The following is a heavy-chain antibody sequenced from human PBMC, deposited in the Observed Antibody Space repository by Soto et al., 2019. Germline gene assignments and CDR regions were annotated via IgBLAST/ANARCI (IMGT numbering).Heavy chain of an antibody. V-gene: IGHV1-8*01. Sequence: QVQLVQSGAEVKKPGASVKVSCKASGYTFTSYDINCVRQAPGQGLEWMGWMSPNTGNTGQAQRFQGGLTMTRKTSISTAYMELTRLKSEDTAVYYCAISDCSGGSCYMLDYWGQGPLVTVSS. CDR2: MSPNTGNT. J-gene: IGHJ4*02. CDR3: AISDCSGGSCYMLDY. CDR1: GYTFTSYD. D-gene: IGHD2-15*01.